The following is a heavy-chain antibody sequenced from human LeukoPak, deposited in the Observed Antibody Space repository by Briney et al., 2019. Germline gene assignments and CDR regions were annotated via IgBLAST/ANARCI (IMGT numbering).Heavy chain of an antibody. V-gene: IGHV3-21*01. J-gene: IGHJ4*02. Sequence: GGSLRLSCAASGITFSSYRMNWVRQAPGKGLEWVSSISSSGNNIYYADSVKGRFTISRDNAKNSLSLQMNSLRVEDTAVYYCARDGVRGFTATTPFDYWGPGTLVTVSS. CDR2: ISSSGNNI. CDR3: ARDGVRGFTATTPFDY. D-gene: IGHD4-17*01. CDR1: GITFSSYR.